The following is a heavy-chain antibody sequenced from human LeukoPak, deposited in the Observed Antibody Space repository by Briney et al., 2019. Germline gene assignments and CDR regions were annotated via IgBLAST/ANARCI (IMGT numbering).Heavy chain of an antibody. CDR3: ARAKRRGYSPIPRIYFDY. J-gene: IGHJ4*02. V-gene: IGHV4-34*01. D-gene: IGHD5-18*01. Sequence: SETLSLTCAVYGGSFSGYYWSWIRQPPGKGLEWIGEINHSGSTNYNPSLKSRVTISVDTSKNQFSLKLSSVTAADTAVYYCARAKRRGYSPIPRIYFDYWGQGTLVTVSS. CDR2: INHSGST. CDR1: GGSFSGYY.